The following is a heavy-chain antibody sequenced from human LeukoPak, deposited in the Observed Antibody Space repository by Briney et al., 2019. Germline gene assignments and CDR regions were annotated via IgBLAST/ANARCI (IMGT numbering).Heavy chain of an antibody. CDR1: GYFISSGYF. V-gene: IGHV4-38-2*01. CDR3: ARYVTGTLFDY. J-gene: IGHJ4*02. CDR2: IYHGGST. D-gene: IGHD1-20*01. Sequence: SETLSLTCAVSGYFISSGYFWGWIRPPPGEGLQWIGSIYHGGSTYYNPSLKSRVTISVVTSKSEAALNLCSVTAAGTAVYYCARYVTGTLFDYWGQGTLVTVAS.